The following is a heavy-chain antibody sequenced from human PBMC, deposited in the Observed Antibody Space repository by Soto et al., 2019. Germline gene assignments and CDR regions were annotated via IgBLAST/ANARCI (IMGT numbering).Heavy chain of an antibody. Sequence: GASVKVSCKASGYTFTSYDINWVRQATGQGLEWMGWMNPNSGNTGYAQKFQGRVTMTRNTSISTAYMELSSLRSEDTAVYYCARGLSVRDDIDYYYYYYMDVWGKGTTVTVSS. V-gene: IGHV1-8*01. CDR2: MNPNSGNT. D-gene: IGHD1-1*01. CDR3: ARGLSVRDDIDYYYYYYMDV. J-gene: IGHJ6*03. CDR1: GYTFTSYD.